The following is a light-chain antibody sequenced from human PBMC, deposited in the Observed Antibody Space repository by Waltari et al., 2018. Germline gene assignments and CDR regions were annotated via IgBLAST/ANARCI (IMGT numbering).Light chain of an antibody. J-gene: IGKJ4*01. CDR3: LQHNSYPLT. V-gene: IGKV1-17*01. CDR1: QGIRSY. Sequence: DIQMTKSPSSLSASVGEPVTITCRASQGIRSYLNWFQQKPGKAPKRLIYAASSLESGVPSRFSGSGSGTEFTLTISSLQPEDFAAYYCLQHNSYPLTFGGGTKVEIK. CDR2: AAS.